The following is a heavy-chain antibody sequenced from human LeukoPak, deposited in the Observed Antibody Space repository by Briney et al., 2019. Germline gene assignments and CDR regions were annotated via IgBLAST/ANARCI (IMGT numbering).Heavy chain of an antibody. CDR1: GFTSSSSA. Sequence: GGSLRLCRAASGFTSSSSARSWVRQAPGKGGGGVSSLSWIGGSTYYADSGEGRFPSSREHSKTTWYLQMKYLRAEYTAVYYCAIDLRYSSSWLDIDYWGQGTLVTVSS. CDR3: AIDLRYSSSWLDIDY. CDR2: LSWIGGST. D-gene: IGHD6-13*01. V-gene: IGHV3-23*01. J-gene: IGHJ4*02.